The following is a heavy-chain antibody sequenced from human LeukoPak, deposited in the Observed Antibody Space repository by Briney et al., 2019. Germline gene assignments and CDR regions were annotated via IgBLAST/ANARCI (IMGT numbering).Heavy chain of an antibody. CDR3: ARGADGVSSNSRGWFDP. CDR1: GFTFSSYW. J-gene: IGHJ5*02. V-gene: IGHV3-7*01. Sequence: PGGSLRLSCVASGFTFSSYWMTWVRQAPGKGLEWVANIKTDGSQIYYVDSVRGRFTISRDNAKNSLYLQMNSLRVEDTAVYYCARGADGVSSNSRGWFDPWGQGTLVTVSS. D-gene: IGHD2-15*01. CDR2: IKTDGSQI.